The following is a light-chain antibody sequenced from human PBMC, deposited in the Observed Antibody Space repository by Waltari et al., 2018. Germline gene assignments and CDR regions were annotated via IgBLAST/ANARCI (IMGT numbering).Light chain of an antibody. CDR2: EID. Sequence: QPALPHPPSASGSPGQPVPTSCTGPTTDPRTFKYVSWYQQHPGKAPKLILYEIDRRPSGVPDRFSGSKSGDAASLTVSGLQAEDEAIYFCSSWTDSSRTGKLSFGGGTKLTVL. CDR1: TTDPRTFKY. J-gene: IGLJ2*01. CDR3: SSWTDSSRTGKLS. V-gene: IGLV2-8*01.